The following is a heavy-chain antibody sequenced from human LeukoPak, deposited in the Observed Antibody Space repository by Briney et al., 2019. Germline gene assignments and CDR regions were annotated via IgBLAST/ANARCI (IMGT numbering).Heavy chain of an antibody. Sequence: PGGSLRLSCTVSGFTVSSNSMSWVRQAPGKGLEWVGRIYTSGSTSYNPSLKSRVTISVDTSKNQFSLSLSSVTAADTAVYYCARDHIWVGDLLHPFDNWGQGTLVTVSS. CDR3: ARDHIWVGDLLHPFDN. CDR1: GFTVSSNS. V-gene: IGHV4-4*08. D-gene: IGHD3-10*01. CDR2: IYTSGST. J-gene: IGHJ4*02.